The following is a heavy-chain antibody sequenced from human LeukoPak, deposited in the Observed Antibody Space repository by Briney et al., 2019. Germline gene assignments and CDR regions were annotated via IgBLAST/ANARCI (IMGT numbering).Heavy chain of an antibody. J-gene: IGHJ5*02. CDR2: VDPEDGET. D-gene: IGHD7-27*01. CDR1: GYTFTDYY. CDR3: ATLSVLGRGNRNWFDP. V-gene: IGHV1-69-2*01. Sequence: GATVKISCKVSGYTFTDYYVHWVQQAPGKGLEWMGLVDPEDGETIYAEKFQGRVTITADTSTDTAYMELSSLRSEDTAVYYCATLSVLGRGNRNWFDPWGQGTLVTVSS.